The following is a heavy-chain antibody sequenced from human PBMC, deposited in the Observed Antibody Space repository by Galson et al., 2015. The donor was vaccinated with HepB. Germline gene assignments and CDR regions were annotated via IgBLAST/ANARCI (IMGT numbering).Heavy chain of an antibody. CDR3: SRTLPGIDLDY. Sequence: SLRLSCAASGFTFSDYYMEWVRQAPGKGLEWVGRVRHKARRYTTDYVASVQGSFTIARDDSKNSLYLPMDSLKTEDTAVYYCSRTLPGIDLDYWGQGTLVTVS. V-gene: IGHV3-72*01. D-gene: IGHD3-3*02. CDR2: VRHKARRYTT. CDR1: GFTFSDYY. J-gene: IGHJ4*02.